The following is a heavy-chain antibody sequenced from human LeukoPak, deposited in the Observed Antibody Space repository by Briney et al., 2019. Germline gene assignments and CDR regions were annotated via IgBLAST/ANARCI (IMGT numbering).Heavy chain of an antibody. CDR3: ARYGIRAYFDY. J-gene: IGHJ4*02. CDR1: GGSLSSYY. Sequence: SETLSLTCTVSGGSLSSYYWSWIRQHPGKGLEWNGYIYYSGGTNYNPSLKSRVTISVDTSKNQFSLKLSSVTAADTAVYYCARYGIRAYFDYWGQGTLVTVSS. CDR2: IYYSGGT. D-gene: IGHD4-17*01. V-gene: IGHV4-59*01.